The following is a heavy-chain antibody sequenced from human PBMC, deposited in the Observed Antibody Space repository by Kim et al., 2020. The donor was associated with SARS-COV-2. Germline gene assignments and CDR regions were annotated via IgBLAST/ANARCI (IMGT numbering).Heavy chain of an antibody. CDR3: AKDGTYYDILTFHDY. J-gene: IGHJ4*02. Sequence: VKGRFTISREKSTNTLYLQMNSLRAEDTAVYYCAKDGTYYDILTFHDYWGQGTLVTVSS. V-gene: IGHV3-23*01. D-gene: IGHD3-9*01.